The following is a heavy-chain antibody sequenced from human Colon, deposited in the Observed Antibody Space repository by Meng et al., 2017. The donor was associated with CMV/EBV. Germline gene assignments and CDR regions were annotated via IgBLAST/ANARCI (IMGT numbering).Heavy chain of an antibody. CDR3: AKGLSASQYYFDS. Sequence: GESLKISCAASGITLSNYAMSWVRQAPGKGLEWVSRISGSGYSADYADSVKGRFTISRHNSKNTLFLQMNSLRVEDTAVYYCAKGLSASQYYFDSWGQGTLVTVSS. V-gene: IGHV3-23*01. CDR1: GITLSNYA. CDR2: ISGSGYSA. D-gene: IGHD3-16*01. J-gene: IGHJ4*02.